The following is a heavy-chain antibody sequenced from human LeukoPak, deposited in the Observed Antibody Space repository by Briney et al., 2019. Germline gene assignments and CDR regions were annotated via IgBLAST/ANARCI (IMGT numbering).Heavy chain of an antibody. CDR1: GGSFSGYY. CDR2: INHNGST. V-gene: IGHV4-34*01. Sequence: PSETLSLTCAVYGGSFSGYYWSWIRQPPGKGLEWIGEINHNGSTNYNPSLKSRVTISVDTSKNQFSLKLSSVTAADTAVYYCAKGPEYYDSSGYSDDYFDYWGQGTLVTVSS. D-gene: IGHD3-22*01. J-gene: IGHJ4*02. CDR3: AKGPEYYDSSGYSDDYFDY.